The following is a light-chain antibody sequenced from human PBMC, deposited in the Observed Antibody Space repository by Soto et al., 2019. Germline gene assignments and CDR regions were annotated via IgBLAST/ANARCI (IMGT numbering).Light chain of an antibody. CDR3: QQSFSIPYT. Sequence: DIQMTQSPSSLSASIGDRITITCRASQNIHTYLNWYQQKPAKAPKLLISVATNLQSGVPSRFSGSGSGTNFTPTLTSLQPEDFATYYCQQSFSIPYTFGLGTKLETK. J-gene: IGKJ2*01. CDR1: QNIHTY. CDR2: VAT. V-gene: IGKV1-39*01.